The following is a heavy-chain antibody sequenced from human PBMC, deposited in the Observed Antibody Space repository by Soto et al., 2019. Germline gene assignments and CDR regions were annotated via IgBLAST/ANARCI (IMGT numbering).Heavy chain of an antibody. D-gene: IGHD3-16*01. J-gene: IGHJ6*03. Sequence: QVQLVQSGAEVEKPGSSVRVSCKASGDIFTNYTISWVRQAPGQGLEWMGTIIPILDVANYALRFQDRITITADKSTRTVYMELSSRRSADTYIYNCASVKTVAGSYAGDYYVDVWGKGTTVTVSS. CDR3: ASVKTVAGSYAGDYYVDV. V-gene: IGHV1-69*02. CDR2: IIPILDVA. CDR1: GDIFTNYT.